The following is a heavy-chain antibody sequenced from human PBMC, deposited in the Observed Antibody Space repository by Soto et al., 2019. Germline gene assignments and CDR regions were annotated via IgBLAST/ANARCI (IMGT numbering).Heavy chain of an antibody. CDR3: ARDQSIDRSYYYGIDV. J-gene: IGHJ6*02. Sequence: ASVKVSCKASGYTFTSYGISWVRQAPGQGLEWMGWISTYNGNTNFTQKLQGRVTMTTDTSTSTAYMELRSLRSDDTAVYYCARDQSIDRSYYYGIDVWGQGTTVTVSS. CDR2: ISTYNGNT. V-gene: IGHV1-18*01. D-gene: IGHD3-10*01. CDR1: GYTFTSYG.